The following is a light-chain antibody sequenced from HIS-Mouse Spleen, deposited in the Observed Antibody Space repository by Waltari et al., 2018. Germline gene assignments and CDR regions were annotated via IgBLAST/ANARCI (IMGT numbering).Light chain of an antibody. CDR2: EVS. V-gene: IGLV2-8*01. Sequence: QSALTQPPSASGSPGQSVTISCPGPSSDVGGSPYVSWYKPHPGKAPKLMIYEVSKRPSGVPDRFSGSKSGNTASLTVSGLQAEDEADYYCSSYAGSNNFNVVFGGGTKLTVL. CDR1: SSDVGGSPY. J-gene: IGLJ2*01. CDR3: SSYAGSNNFNVV.